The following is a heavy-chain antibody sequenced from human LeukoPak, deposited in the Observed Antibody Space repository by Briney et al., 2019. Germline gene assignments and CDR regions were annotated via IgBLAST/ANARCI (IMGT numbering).Heavy chain of an antibody. V-gene: IGHV1-69*13. D-gene: IGHD5-12*01. CDR3: ATPGKIVATTGAEYFQH. J-gene: IGHJ1*01. Sequence: SVKVSCKASGGIFSSYAISWVRQAPGQGLEWMGGIIPIFGTANYAQKLQGRVTITADESTSTAYMELSSLRSEDTAVYYCATPGKIVATTGAEYFQHWGQGTLVTVSS. CDR2: IIPIFGTA. CDR1: GGIFSSYA.